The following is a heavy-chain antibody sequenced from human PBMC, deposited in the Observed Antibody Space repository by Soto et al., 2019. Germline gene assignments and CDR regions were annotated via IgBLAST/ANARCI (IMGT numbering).Heavy chain of an antibody. CDR2: IYHSGST. CDR1: GGSISSSNW. D-gene: IGHD3-3*01. CDR3: AREIRFLEWLLFGWFDP. J-gene: IGHJ5*02. Sequence: SETLSLTCAVSGGSISSSNWWSWVRQPPGKGLEWIGEIYHSGSTNYNPSLKSRVTISVDKSKNQFSLKLSSVTAADTAVYYCAREIRFLEWLLFGWFDPWGQGTLVTVSS. V-gene: IGHV4-4*02.